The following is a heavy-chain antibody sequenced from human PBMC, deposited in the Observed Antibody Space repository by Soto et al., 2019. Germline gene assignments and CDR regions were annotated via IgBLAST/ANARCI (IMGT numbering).Heavy chain of an antibody. CDR3: ASFPVYDYGYDDDY. D-gene: IGHD4-17*01. Sequence: PGGSLRLSCAASGFTFRRYAMSWVRQAPGKGLEWVSTIRGSGDNTYYKDSVKGRFTISRDNSKNTLYLEMNSLRAEDTAVYFCASFPVYDYGYDDDYWGQGTLVTVSS. J-gene: IGHJ4*02. CDR1: GFTFRRYA. CDR2: IRGSGDNT. V-gene: IGHV3-23*01.